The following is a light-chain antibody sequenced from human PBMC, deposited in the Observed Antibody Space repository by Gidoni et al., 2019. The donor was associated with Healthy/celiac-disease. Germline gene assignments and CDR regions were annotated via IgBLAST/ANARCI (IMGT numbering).Light chain of an antibody. V-gene: IGLV1-47*01. CDR1: SSNIGSNY. CDR2: RNN. J-gene: IGLJ3*02. Sequence: QSVLPQSPSESGTPGQSVTISCSGSSSNIGSNYVYWYQQLPGTAPNLLIYRNNQRPSGVPDPFSGSKSCTSASLAISGLRSEDEADYYCAAWDDSLSGWVFGGGTKLTVL. CDR3: AAWDDSLSGWV.